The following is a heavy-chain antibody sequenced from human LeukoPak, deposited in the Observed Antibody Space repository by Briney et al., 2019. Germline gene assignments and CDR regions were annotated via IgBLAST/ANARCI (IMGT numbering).Heavy chain of an antibody. J-gene: IGHJ4*02. D-gene: IGHD2-2*01. CDR3: ARGSRLGPSRADY. CDR1: GGTFISYA. CDR2: IIPIFGTA. V-gene: IGHV1-69*13. Sequence: SVKVSCKXSGGTFISYAISWVRQAPGQGVEGMGGIIPIFGTATYAQKFQGRVTITADESTSTAYMELSSLRSEDTAVYYCARGSRLGPSRADYWGQGTLVTVSS.